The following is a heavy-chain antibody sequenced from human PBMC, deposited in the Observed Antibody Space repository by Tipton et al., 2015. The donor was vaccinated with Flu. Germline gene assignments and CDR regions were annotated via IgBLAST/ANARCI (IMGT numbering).Heavy chain of an antibody. D-gene: IGHD4-11*01. CDR2: IYHTGNT. J-gene: IGHJ5*02. Sequence: TLSLTCTVSGGSISSGSYYWGWIRQPPGKGLEWIGNIYHTGNTYHNPSLKSRVTISVDTSKNQFSLKLTSVTAADTAVYYCARRDYSNYVSEPRNWFDPWGQGTLVTVSS. CDR3: ARRDYSNYVSEPRNWFDP. CDR1: GGSISSGSYY. V-gene: IGHV4-39*07.